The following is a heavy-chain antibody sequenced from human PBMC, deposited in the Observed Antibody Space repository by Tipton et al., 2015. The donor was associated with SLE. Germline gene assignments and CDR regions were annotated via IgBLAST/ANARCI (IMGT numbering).Heavy chain of an antibody. J-gene: IGHJ4*01. Sequence: TLSLTCAVSGASFSGYYWSWFRQSPGKGLEWIGEINHSGTTNYNASFKSRVTISVDTSKNQLSLKLTSVTAADTSVYYCARGAKERITLVRVRPYYFDYWGQGSLVTVSS. D-gene: IGHD3-10*01. CDR2: INHSGTT. V-gene: IGHV4-34*01. CDR3: ARGAKERITLVRVRPYYFDY. CDR1: GASFSGYY.